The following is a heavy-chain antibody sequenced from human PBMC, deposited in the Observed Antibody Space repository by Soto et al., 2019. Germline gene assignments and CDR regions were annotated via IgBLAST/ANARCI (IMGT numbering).Heavy chain of an antibody. D-gene: IGHD1-1*01. V-gene: IGHV4-59*12. J-gene: IGHJ4*02. Sequence: PSETLSLTCTVSGGSISSYYWSWIRQPPGKGLEWIGYIYYSGSTYYNPSLKSRVTISVDRSKNQFSLKLSSVTAADTAVYYCARGNPVPLDYWGQGTLVTVSS. CDR3: ARGNPVPLDY. CDR1: GGSISSYY. CDR2: IYYSGST.